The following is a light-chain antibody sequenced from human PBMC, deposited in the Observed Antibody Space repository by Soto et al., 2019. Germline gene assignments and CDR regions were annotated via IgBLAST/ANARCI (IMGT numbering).Light chain of an antibody. CDR2: GAS. CDR1: QSVSSR. CDR3: HQFGYSPRT. J-gene: IGKJ1*01. V-gene: IGKV3-20*01. Sequence: EIVMTQSPATLSVSPGERVTLSCRASQSVSSRLAWYQQKPGQSPRLLIYGASTRATDIPDRFSGSGSGTDFTLAIRRLEPEDFAVYYCHQFGYSPRTFGQGTKVDIK.